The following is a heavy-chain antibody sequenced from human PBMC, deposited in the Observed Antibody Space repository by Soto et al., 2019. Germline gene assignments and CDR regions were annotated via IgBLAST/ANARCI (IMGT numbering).Heavy chain of an antibody. V-gene: IGHV4-30-2*01. J-gene: IGHJ4*02. CDR2: IYHSGST. CDR3: ARPGVSGWYYFDY. CDR1: GGSISSGGYS. Sequence: SETLSLTCAVSGGSISSGGYSWSWIRQPPGKGLEWIGYIYHSGSTYYNPSLKSRVTISVDRSKNQFSLKLSSVTAADTAVYYCARPGVSGWYYFDYWGQGTLVTVSS. D-gene: IGHD6-19*01.